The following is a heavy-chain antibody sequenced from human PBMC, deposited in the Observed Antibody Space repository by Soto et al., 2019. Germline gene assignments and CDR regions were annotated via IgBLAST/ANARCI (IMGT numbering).Heavy chain of an antibody. CDR1: GFTFSDYY. D-gene: IGHD6-13*01. J-gene: IGHJ4*02. CDR3: ARLGSIAAAGTPDY. CDR2: ISGSGFTT. V-gene: IGHV3-11*01. Sequence: QVQLVESGGGSVKAGGSLRLSCAASGFTFSDYYMSWFRQAPGKGLEWVSYISGSGFTTHDADSVKGRFTISRDNAKNSLYLQMNSLRVEDTAVYYCARLGSIAAAGTPDYWGQGTLVTVSS.